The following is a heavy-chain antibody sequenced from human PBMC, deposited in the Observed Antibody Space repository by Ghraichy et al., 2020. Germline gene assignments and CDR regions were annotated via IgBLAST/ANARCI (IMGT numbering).Heavy chain of an antibody. V-gene: IGHV3-30*02. D-gene: IGHD3-10*01. Sequence: GESLNITCAASGFTFSSYGMHWVRQAPGKGLEWVAFIRYDGSNKYYADSVKGRFTISRDNSKNTLYLQMNSLRAEDTAVYYCAKEASIFMVRGVIITNYYGMDVWGQGTTVTVSS. CDR2: IRYDGSNK. J-gene: IGHJ6*02. CDR1: GFTFSSYG. CDR3: AKEASIFMVRGVIITNYYGMDV.